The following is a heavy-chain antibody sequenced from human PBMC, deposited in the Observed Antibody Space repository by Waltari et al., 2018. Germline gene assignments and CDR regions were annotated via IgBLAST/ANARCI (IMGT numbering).Heavy chain of an antibody. J-gene: IGHJ2*01. Sequence: QVQLQQWGAGLLKPSETLSLTCAVYGGSFSGYYWSWIRQPPGKGLEWIGEINHSGSTNYNPSLKSRVTISVDTSKNHLSLKVTSVTAADTAIYYCARGGFDSNSYFAVWGRGTLVTVSS. CDR3: ARGGFDSNSYFAV. CDR2: INHSGST. V-gene: IGHV4-34*01. CDR1: GGSFSGYY. D-gene: IGHD4-4*01.